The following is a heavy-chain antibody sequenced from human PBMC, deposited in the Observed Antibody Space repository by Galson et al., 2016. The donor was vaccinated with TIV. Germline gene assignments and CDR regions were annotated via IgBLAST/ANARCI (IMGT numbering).Heavy chain of an antibody. CDR1: GFTFGHYA. J-gene: IGHJ3*02. CDR2: ITSKTYGATT. V-gene: IGHV3-49*03. D-gene: IGHD1-1*01. Sequence: SLRLSCAASGFTFGHYAVNWFRQAPGKGLEWVGFITSKTYGATTEYAASVKGRFTISIDESRNIAYLQMNSLKTEDTAVYYCTRTAMGSTRNAFDIWGQGTVVTVSS. CDR3: TRTAMGSTRNAFDI.